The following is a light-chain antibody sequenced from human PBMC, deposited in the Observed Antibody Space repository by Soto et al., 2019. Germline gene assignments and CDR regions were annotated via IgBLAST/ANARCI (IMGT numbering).Light chain of an antibody. CDR2: QDT. Sequence: SYELTQPPSVSVSPGQTASITCSGNKLGDKYTCWYQQKPGQSPVLVIYQDTKRPSGIPERFSGSSSGNTATLAISGTQTMDEADYYCQAWDSDTAVFGGGTKVTVL. V-gene: IGLV3-1*01. J-gene: IGLJ2*01. CDR1: KLGDKY. CDR3: QAWDSDTAV.